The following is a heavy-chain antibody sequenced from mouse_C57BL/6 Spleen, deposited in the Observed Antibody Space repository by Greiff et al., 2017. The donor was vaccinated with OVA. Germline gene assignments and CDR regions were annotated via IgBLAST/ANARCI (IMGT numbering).Heavy chain of an antibody. V-gene: IGHV1-76*01. CDR2: IYPGSGNT. Sequence: QVQLQQSGAELVRPGASVKLSCKASGYTFTDYYINWVKQRPGQGLEWIARIYPGSGNTYYNEKFKGKATLTAEKSSSTAYMQLSSLTSEDSAVYFCARGRGNYEDAMDYWGQGTSVTVSS. CDR3: ARGRGNYEDAMDY. D-gene: IGHD2-1*01. CDR1: GYTFTDYY. J-gene: IGHJ4*01.